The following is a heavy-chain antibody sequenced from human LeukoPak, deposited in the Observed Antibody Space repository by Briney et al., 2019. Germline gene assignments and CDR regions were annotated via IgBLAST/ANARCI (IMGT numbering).Heavy chain of an antibody. CDR2: INPSGGST. Sequence: ASVKVSCKASGYTFTSYYMHWVRQAPGQGLEWMGIINPSGGSTSYAQKFQGRVTMTRDMSTSTVYMELSSLRSEDTAVYYCARGGYDFWSGYYRVRYFDYRGQGTLVTVSS. V-gene: IGHV1-46*01. CDR3: ARGGYDFWSGYYRVRYFDY. D-gene: IGHD3-3*01. J-gene: IGHJ4*02. CDR1: GYTFTSYY.